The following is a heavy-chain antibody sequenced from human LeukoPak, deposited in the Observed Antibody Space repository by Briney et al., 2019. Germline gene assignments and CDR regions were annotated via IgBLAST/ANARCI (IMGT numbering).Heavy chain of an antibody. CDR1: GYSFLNYW. V-gene: IGHV5-51*01. CDR2: IYPGDSIT. D-gene: IGHD2-2*01. J-gene: IGHJ3*02. Sequence: GESLKISCKASGYSFLNYWIAWVRQMPGKGLEWMGIIYPGDSITIYSPTFQGQVTMSVDKSVSTAYLQWSSLKASDTAMYYCARELGCSSTSCYAGADAFHIWGQGTMVTVSS. CDR3: ARELGCSSTSCYAGADAFHI.